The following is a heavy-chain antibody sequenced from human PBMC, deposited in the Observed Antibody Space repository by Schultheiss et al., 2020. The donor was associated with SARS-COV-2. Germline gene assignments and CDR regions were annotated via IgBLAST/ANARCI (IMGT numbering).Heavy chain of an antibody. D-gene: IGHD2/OR15-2a*01. J-gene: IGHJ6*02. Sequence: GGSLRLSCAASGFTFSSYWMHWVRRAPGKGLEWLAYSSRTGSIKYYADSVKGRFTISRDDAKNLVFLQMSSLRDDDTALYHCARDDGTTVYGMDVWGQGTKVTVSS. CDR1: GFTFSSYW. CDR2: SSRTGSIK. CDR3: ARDDGTTVYGMDV. V-gene: IGHV3-48*02.